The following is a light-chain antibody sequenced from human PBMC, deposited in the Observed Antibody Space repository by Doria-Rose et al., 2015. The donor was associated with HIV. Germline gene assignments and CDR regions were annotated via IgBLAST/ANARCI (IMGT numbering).Light chain of an antibody. J-gene: IGKJ5*01. CDR3: QQYDTRISTT. Sequence: SVGDRVTISCQASRDIYIFLNWYQQKSTSAPELLICDASTLKEGVPSRFSGGGSGTHFTLTIDDLQPEDIATYYCQQYDTRISTTFGPGTRL. V-gene: IGKV1-33*01. CDR1: RDIYIF. CDR2: DAS.